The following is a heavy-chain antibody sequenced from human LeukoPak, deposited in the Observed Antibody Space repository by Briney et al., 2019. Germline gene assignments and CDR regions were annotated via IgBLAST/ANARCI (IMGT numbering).Heavy chain of an antibody. Sequence: SETLSLTCTVSGGSISAYYWSWIRQPPGKGPEWIGNLYYSGSTDYNPSLKRRVTISVDTSKNQFSLKLSSVTAADTAVYYCARHGYYGSGNFDYWGQGTLVTVSS. CDR2: LYYSGST. CDR3: ARHGYYGSGNFDY. CDR1: GGSISAYY. D-gene: IGHD3-10*01. V-gene: IGHV4-59*08. J-gene: IGHJ4*02.